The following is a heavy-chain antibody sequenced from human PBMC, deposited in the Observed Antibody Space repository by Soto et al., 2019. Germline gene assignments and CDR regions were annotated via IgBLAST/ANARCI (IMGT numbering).Heavy chain of an antibody. J-gene: IGHJ5*02. V-gene: IGHV5-10-1*01. D-gene: IGHD3-22*01. Sequence: GESLKISCKGSGYSFTSYWISWVRQMPGKGLEWMGRIDPSDSYTNYSPSFQGHVTISADKSISTAYLQWSSLKASDTAMYYCARQPHSPYYYDSSGSSGNWFDPWGQGPLVTVSS. CDR3: ARQPHSPYYYDSSGSSGNWFDP. CDR1: GYSFTSYW. CDR2: IDPSDSYT.